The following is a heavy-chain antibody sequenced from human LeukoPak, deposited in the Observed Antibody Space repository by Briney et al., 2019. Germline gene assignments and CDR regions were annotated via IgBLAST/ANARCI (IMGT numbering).Heavy chain of an antibody. CDR2: INADNGDT. Sequence: PGGSLRLSCAASGFTFSNYWMSWVRQAPGQGLEWMGWINADNGDTKYSQKFQGRVTITRDTSASTAYMEVSSLRSEDTAVYYCARDVSSSSDYWGQGTLVTVSS. D-gene: IGHD6-6*01. V-gene: IGHV1-3*01. J-gene: IGHJ4*02. CDR1: GFTFSNYW. CDR3: ARDVSSSSDY.